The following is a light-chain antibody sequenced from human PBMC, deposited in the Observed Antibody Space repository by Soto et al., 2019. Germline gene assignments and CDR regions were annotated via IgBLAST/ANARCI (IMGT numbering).Light chain of an antibody. V-gene: IGKV3-20*01. J-gene: IGKJ5*01. CDR1: QSVSSSN. CDR2: GAS. Sequence: EIVLTQSPGTLSLSPGERATLSCRASQSVSSSNLVWYQQKPGQAPRLLIYGASSRATGIPDRFSGSGSGTDFSLTISRLEPEDFAVYYCQQYGSSPITFGQGTRLEI. CDR3: QQYGSSPIT.